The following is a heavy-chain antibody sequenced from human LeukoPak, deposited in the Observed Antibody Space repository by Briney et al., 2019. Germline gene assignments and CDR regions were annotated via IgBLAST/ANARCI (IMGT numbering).Heavy chain of an antibody. V-gene: IGHV1-18*01. CDR2: ISAYNGNT. CDR1: GYTFTSYG. J-gene: IGHJ3*02. D-gene: IGHD3-22*01. Sequence: ASVKVSCKASGYTFTSYGISWVRQAPGQGLEWMGWISAYNGNTNYAQKLQSRVTMTTDTSTSTAYMELRSLRSDDTTVYYCATTRYDSSGYYYPDAFDIWGQGTMVTVSS. CDR3: ATTRYDSSGYYYPDAFDI.